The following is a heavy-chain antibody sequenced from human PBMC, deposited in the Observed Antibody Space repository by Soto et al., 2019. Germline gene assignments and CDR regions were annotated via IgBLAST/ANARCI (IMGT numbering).Heavy chain of an antibody. D-gene: IGHD6-6*01. CDR3: ARDRSTSSYSWFGP. V-gene: IGHV1-69*13. CDR2: IIPIFGTA. J-gene: IGHJ5*02. CDR1: GGTFSSYS. Sequence: SVKVSCKASGGTFSSYSITWVRQAPGQGLEWMGGIIPIFGTANYAQKFQGRVTITADESTSTAYMELSSLRSEDSALYYCARDRSTSSYSWFGPWGQGPLVTVSS.